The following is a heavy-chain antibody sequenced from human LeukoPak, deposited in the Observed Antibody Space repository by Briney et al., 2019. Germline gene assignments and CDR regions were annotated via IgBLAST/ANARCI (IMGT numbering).Heavy chain of an antibody. CDR3: AKEYGSAFDAFDI. J-gene: IGHJ3*02. V-gene: IGHV1-69*06. CDR2: VIPIFSTA. D-gene: IGHD3-10*01. Sequence: GSSVKVSCKASGGTLSNYAIGWVRQAPGQGLEWMGGVIPIFSTANYAQKFQGRVTITADRSTSTAYMELSSLRSEDTAVYYCAKEYGSAFDAFDIWGQGTMVTVSS. CDR1: GGTLSNYA.